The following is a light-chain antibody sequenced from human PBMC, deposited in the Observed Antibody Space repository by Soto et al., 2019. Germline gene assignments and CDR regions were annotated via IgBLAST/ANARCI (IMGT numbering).Light chain of an antibody. CDR2: GVD. CDR1: SGDVGTYSL. V-gene: IGLV2-23*02. CDR3: CSYASTITWV. J-gene: IGLJ3*02. Sequence: QSALTQPASMSGSPGQSITISCTGTSGDVGTYSLVSWYQQHPGKAPKLIIYGVDKRPSGVSDRFSGSKSGNGASLTISGLQAEDEAYYYCCSYASTITWVFGGGTKVTVL.